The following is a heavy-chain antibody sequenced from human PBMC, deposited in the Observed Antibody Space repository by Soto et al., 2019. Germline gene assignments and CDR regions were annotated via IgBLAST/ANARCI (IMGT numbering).Heavy chain of an antibody. D-gene: IGHD3-22*01. J-gene: IGHJ4*02. V-gene: IGHV3-21*01. CDR3: EREDSIIIKDVSEF. CDR1: GFAFNNYC. CDR2: ISESDYT. Sequence: PGESXRLSCTVSGFAFNNYCINVFRQAPGKGLEFVSSISESDYTYYSDSVKGRFTISRDNAKNSVSLQMNTLRVEDTAVYYCEREDSIIIKDVSEFWGQGTLVTVSS.